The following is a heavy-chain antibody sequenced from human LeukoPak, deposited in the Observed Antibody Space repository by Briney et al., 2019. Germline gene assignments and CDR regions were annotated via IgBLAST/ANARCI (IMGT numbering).Heavy chain of an antibody. CDR1: GGTFSSYA. J-gene: IGHJ6*04. V-gene: IGHV1-69*01. Sequence: SVKVSCKASGGTFSSYAISWVRQAPGQGLEWMGGIIPIFGTANYAQKFQGRVTITADESTSTAYMELSSLRSEDTAVYYCAREVRDIVVVPAAKYYYYYGMAVWVKGTTVTVSS. CDR3: AREVRDIVVVPAAKYYYYYGMAV. CDR2: IIPIFGTA. D-gene: IGHD2-2*01.